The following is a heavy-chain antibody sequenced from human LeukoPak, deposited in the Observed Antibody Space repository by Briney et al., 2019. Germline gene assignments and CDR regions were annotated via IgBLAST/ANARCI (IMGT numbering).Heavy chain of an antibody. V-gene: IGHV3-23*01. CDR1: GFIFRDYA. CDR2: LRGDGET. D-gene: IGHD3-16*01. CDR3: AKASWVSSADAVL. Sequence: LTGGSLRLSCVASGFIFRDYAMSWVRQAPAGGLEWVSSLRGDGETFYTDSVKGRFTLSRDHSRNTVYLQLSNLRVEDTAAYYCAKASWVSSADAVLWGQGTLVTVS. J-gene: IGHJ4*02.